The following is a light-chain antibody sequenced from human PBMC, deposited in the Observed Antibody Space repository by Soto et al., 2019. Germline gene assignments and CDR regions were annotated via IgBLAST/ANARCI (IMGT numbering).Light chain of an antibody. CDR2: KAS. CDR3: QEYKNDYGT. CDR1: QSIDTW. J-gene: IGKJ1*01. Sequence: DIQMTQSPATLAASVGDRVSLTCRASQSIDTWLAWYQQKPGKAPNLLTYKASRLESGVPSRFSGSGSGTEFTLTISSLQPEDFGSYYCQEYKNDYGTFGQGTKVEIK. V-gene: IGKV1-5*03.